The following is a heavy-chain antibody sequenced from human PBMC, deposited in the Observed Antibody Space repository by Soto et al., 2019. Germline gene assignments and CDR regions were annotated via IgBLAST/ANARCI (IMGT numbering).Heavy chain of an antibody. CDR1: GYRFTDYG. D-gene: IGHD3-10*01. CDR3: TRERYQSGSGTYSPPRYYGMDV. J-gene: IGHJ6*02. Sequence: QVQLVQSGSEVKKPGALVKVSCKTSGYRFTDYGISWVRQAPGQGLEWMGWISDYNGKTNYAQKLRGRIFRTTDTSTRTAYMELRSLRSDDTAVFFCTRERYQSGSGTYSPPRYYGMDVWGQGTTVTVSS. V-gene: IGHV1-18*01. CDR2: ISDYNGKT.